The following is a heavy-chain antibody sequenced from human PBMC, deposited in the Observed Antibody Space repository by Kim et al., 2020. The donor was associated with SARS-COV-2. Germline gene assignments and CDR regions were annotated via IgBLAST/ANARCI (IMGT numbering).Heavy chain of an antibody. J-gene: IGHJ4*02. Sequence: QGRVTLTADESTSTAYMELSSLRSEDTAVYYCARKGGYDSSGYYGGYFDYWGQGTLVTVSS. CDR3: ARKGGYDSSGYYGGYFDY. V-gene: IGHV1-69*01. D-gene: IGHD3-22*01.